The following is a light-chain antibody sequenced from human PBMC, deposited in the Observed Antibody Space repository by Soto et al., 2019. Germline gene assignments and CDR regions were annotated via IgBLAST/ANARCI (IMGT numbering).Light chain of an antibody. CDR3: QQYNNWPPYT. CDR1: QSVSSN. J-gene: IGKJ2*01. CDR2: GAS. V-gene: IGKV3-15*01. Sequence: EIVMTQSPATLSVSPGERATLSCRASQSVSSNLAWYQQKPGQAPRLLIYGASTRATGIPARFSGRGSGTEFTLTISSLQSEDFGVYYCQQYNNWPPYTFGQGTKLEIK.